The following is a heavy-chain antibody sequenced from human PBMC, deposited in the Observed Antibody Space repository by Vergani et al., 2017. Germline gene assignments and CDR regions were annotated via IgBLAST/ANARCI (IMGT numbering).Heavy chain of an antibody. J-gene: IGHJ4*02. V-gene: IGHV3-13*01. Sequence: EVQLVESGGGLVQPGGSLRLSCAASGFTFSTYDMHWVRRATGKGLEWVSAIGTAGDTYYPGSVKGRFTISRENAKNSLYLQMNGLRAGDTAVYYCARRDSSSPALDYWGQGTLVTVSS. CDR3: ARRDSSSPALDY. CDR1: GFTFSTYD. CDR2: IGTAGDT. D-gene: IGHD6-6*01.